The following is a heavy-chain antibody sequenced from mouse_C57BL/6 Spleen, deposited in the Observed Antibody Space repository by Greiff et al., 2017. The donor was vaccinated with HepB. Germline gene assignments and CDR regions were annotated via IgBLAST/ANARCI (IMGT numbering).Heavy chain of an antibody. J-gene: IGHJ3*01. CDR1: GFTFSSYA. CDR3: ARTAVEGEAY. CDR2: ISDGGSYT. Sequence: EVQVVESGGGLVKPGGSLKLSCAASGFTFSSYAMSWVRQTPEKRLEWVATISDGGSYTYYPDNVKGRFTISRDNAKNNLYLQMSHLKSEDTAMYYCARTAVEGEAYWGQGTLVTVSA. D-gene: IGHD1-1*01. V-gene: IGHV5-4*01.